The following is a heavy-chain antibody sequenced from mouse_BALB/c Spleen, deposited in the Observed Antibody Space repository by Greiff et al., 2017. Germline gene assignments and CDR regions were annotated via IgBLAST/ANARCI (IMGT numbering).Heavy chain of an antibody. Sequence: EVMLVESGGGLVKPGGSPKLSCAASGFTFSSYAMSWVRQTPEKRLEWVASISSGGSTYYPDSVKGRFTISRDNARNILYLQMSSLRSEDTAMYYCAREDFFDYWGQGTTLTVSS. CDR2: ISSGGST. CDR3: AREDFFDY. CDR1: GFTFSSYA. V-gene: IGHV5-6-5*01. J-gene: IGHJ2*01.